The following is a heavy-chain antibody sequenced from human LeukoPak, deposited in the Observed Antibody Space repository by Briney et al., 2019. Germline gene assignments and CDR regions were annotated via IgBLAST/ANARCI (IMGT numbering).Heavy chain of an antibody. J-gene: IGHJ4*02. CDR2: INPNSSGT. Sequence: ASVKVSCKASGYTFTDYYLHWVRQAPGQGLEWMGWINPNSSGTNYAQKFQGRVTLTRDTSMSTAYMEISRLTSDDTAVYYCARDNLEASWGSPGDYWGQGTLVTVSS. V-gene: IGHV1-2*02. CDR1: GYTFTDYY. D-gene: IGHD2-2*01. CDR3: ARDNLEASWGSPGDY.